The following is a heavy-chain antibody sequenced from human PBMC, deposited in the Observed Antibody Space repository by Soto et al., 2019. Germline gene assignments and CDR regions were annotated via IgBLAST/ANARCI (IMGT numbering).Heavy chain of an antibody. CDR1: GFTFSTYA. CDR3: AGDPPNSGWAFDV. V-gene: IGHV3-33*01. J-gene: IGHJ3*01. D-gene: IGHD6-19*01. CDR2: IWRDGENK. Sequence: QVQLVESGGGVVQPGRSLRLSCSASGFTFSTYAMHWVRQAPGKGLEWVAMIWRDGENKFYPDSVKGRFTVSRDNLKNLLYLQMNSLTAEDTAVYYWAGDPPNSGWAFDVWGQGTVVTVSS.